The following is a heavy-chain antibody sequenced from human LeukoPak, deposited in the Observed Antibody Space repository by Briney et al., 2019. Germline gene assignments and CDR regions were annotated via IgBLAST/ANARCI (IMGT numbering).Heavy chain of an antibody. D-gene: IGHD1-14*01. V-gene: IGHV4-4*07. CDR3: ARVNPYYYYMDV. Sequence: SETLSLTCTVSGGSISSYYWSWIRQPAGKGLEWIGRIYTSESPTYNPSLKSRVTMSLDTSKSQFSLKLNSVTAADTAVFYCARVNPYYYYMDVWGKGTTVTISS. CDR2: IYTSESP. CDR1: GGSISSYY. J-gene: IGHJ6*03.